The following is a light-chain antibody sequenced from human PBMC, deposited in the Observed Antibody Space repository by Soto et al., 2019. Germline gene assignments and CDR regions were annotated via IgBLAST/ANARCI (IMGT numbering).Light chain of an antibody. V-gene: IGKV3-20*01. CDR3: QQYGSSPWT. Sequence: ENVLTHSPGTLSLSPGERATLSFSSSQSVSSSYLAWYQQKPGQAPRLLIYGASSRATGIPDRFSGSGSGTDFTLTISRLEPEDFAVYYCQQYGSSPWTFGQGTKVDIK. J-gene: IGKJ1*01. CDR1: QSVSSSY. CDR2: GAS.